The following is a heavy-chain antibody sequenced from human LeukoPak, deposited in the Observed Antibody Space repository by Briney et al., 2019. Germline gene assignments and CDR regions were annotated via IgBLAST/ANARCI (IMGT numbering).Heavy chain of an antibody. V-gene: IGHV1-8*01. CDR3: VRTPPNWGFDY. CDR1: GYTFTSHD. CDR2: MSPNSGDT. J-gene: IGHJ4*02. D-gene: IGHD7-27*01. Sequence: ASVKVSCKASGYTFTSHDINWVRQATGQGLEWMGWMSPNSGDTGYAQKFQGRVTMTSDSSISTAYVELSSLRSEDTAIYYCVRTPPNWGFDYWGQGTLVTVSS.